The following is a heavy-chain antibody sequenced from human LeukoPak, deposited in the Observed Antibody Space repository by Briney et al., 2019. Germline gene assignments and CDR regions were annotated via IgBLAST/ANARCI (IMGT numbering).Heavy chain of an antibody. V-gene: IGHV4-4*02. J-gene: IGHJ6*03. D-gene: IGHD2-15*01. CDR2: ISYSGST. CDR1: GGSISSNNW. CDR3: AREHCSGGSCYSIYYYYYMDV. Sequence: SETLSLTCAVSGGSISSNNWWSWVRQPPGKGLEWIGSISYSGSTNYNPSLESRVTISVDTSKNQFSLKLSSVTAADTAVYYCAREHCSGGSCYSIYYYYYMDVWGKGTTVTVSS.